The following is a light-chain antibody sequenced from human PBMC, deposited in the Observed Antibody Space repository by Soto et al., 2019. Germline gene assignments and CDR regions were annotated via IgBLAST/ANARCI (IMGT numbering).Light chain of an antibody. V-gene: IGLV1-40*01. CDR2: GHN. J-gene: IGLJ3*02. CDR3: QSYDSSLSGSGV. CDR1: YANIGAGYE. Sequence: QSALTQPPSVSGAPGQRVTISCTGSYANIGAGYEVHWYQQIPGTAHKLLISGHNNRPSGVPDRFFGSKSGTSASLTIIGLQAEDEADYYCQSYDSSLSGSGVFGGGTKVTVL.